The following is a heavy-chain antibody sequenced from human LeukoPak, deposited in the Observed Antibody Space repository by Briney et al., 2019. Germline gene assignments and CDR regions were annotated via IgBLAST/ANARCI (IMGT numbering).Heavy chain of an antibody. CDR3: ARGSVTLDY. D-gene: IGHD4-17*01. V-gene: IGHV4-59*01. Sequence: SETLSLTCTVSGGSISSYYWSWIRQPPGKGLEWIGYIYYSGSTNYNPSLKSRVTISVDTSKNQFSLKLSSVTAADTAVYYCARGSVTLDYWGQGTLVTVSS. CDR2: IYYSGST. J-gene: IGHJ4*02. CDR1: GGSISSYY.